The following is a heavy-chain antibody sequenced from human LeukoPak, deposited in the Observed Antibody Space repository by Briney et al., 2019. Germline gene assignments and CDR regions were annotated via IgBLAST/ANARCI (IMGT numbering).Heavy chain of an antibody. Sequence: SETLSLTCTVSGSSISSSSYYWGWIRQPPGKGLEWIGNIYYNGGTYYNPSLKSRVTISVDTSKNQFSLKLSSVTAADTAVYYCARGGRREMATMRIKRHHAFDIWGQGTMVTVSS. CDR1: GSSISSSSYY. D-gene: IGHD5-24*01. V-gene: IGHV4-39*01. CDR2: IYYNGGT. CDR3: ARGGRREMATMRIKRHHAFDI. J-gene: IGHJ3*02.